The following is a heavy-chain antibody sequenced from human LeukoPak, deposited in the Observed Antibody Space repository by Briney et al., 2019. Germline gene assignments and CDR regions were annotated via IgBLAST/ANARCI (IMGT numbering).Heavy chain of an antibody. Sequence: GGSLRLSCAASGFTFSSFFMHWVRQAPGKGLESVSAVSSNGDSTYYANSVKGRFTISRDNSKNTVYLQMGSLRPEDMAVYYCARRGSALNALDYWGQGTLVTVSS. CDR2: VSSNGDST. D-gene: IGHD3-16*01. V-gene: IGHV3-64*01. CDR3: ARRGSALNALDY. J-gene: IGHJ4*02. CDR1: GFTFSSFF.